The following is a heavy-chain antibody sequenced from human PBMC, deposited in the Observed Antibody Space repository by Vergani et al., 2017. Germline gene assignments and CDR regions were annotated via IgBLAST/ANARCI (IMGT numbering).Heavy chain of an antibody. J-gene: IGHJ4*02. CDR3: TTDITGVSYFDY. CDR1: VFSFRNAW. Sequence: EVQLVESGGGIVKPGGSLRLSCVASVFSFRNAWMNWVRRTPGKGLEWVGRIKSKAYGETTDYAAPVKGRFTISRDDSKNTLFLQMNSLKIEDTAVYYCTTDITGVSYFDYWGQGTLVTVSS. V-gene: IGHV3-15*07. CDR2: IKSKAYGETT. D-gene: IGHD3-10*01.